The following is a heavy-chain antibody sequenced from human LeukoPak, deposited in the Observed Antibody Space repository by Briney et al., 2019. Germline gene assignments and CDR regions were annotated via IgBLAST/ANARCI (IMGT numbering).Heavy chain of an antibody. CDR1: GFNFNNYG. V-gene: IGHV3-30*02. J-gene: IGHJ6*03. CDR2: IRYDGNNK. Sequence: GGSLRLSCAASGFNFNNYGMHWVRQAPGKGLEWVAFIRYDGNNKYYADSVKGRFTVSRDNSKNTLFLQMNSLTAEDTAVYYCAKARRATTGPTHMDVWGNGTTVIVSS. D-gene: IGHD5-12*01. CDR3: AKARRATTGPTHMDV.